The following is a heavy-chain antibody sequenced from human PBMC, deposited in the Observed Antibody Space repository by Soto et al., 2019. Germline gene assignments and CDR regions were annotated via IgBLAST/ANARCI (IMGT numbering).Heavy chain of an antibody. CDR1: GFTFSGHY. D-gene: IGHD3-10*01. Sequence: QVQLVESGGGLVKPGGSLRLSCAASGFTFSGHYMTWIRQAPGKGLEWVSYISGSGTTRYYADSVNGRVTISRDNTKNSLYLQMNSLRAEDTAVYYCASLHYYSMDMWGQGTTVTVS. CDR3: ASLHYYSMDM. CDR2: ISGSGTTR. V-gene: IGHV3-11*01. J-gene: IGHJ6*02.